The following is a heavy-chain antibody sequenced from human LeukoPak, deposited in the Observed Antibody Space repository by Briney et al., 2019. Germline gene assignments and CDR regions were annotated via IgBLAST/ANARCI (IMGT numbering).Heavy chain of an antibody. V-gene: IGHV3-11*04. CDR2: ISQRGDHI. CDR3: STGSGHAFDI. Sequence: GGSLRLSCSASGFSFSDHYMSWIRQAPGKGLEWISYISQRGDHIFYADSVKGRFTISRDNAKNTLYVQMNSLRAEDTAVYYCSTGSGHAFDIWGRGTMVTVSS. D-gene: IGHD3-10*01. J-gene: IGHJ3*02. CDR1: GFSFSDHY.